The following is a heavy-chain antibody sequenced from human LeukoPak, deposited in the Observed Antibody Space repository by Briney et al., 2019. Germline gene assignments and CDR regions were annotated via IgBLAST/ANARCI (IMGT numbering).Heavy chain of an antibody. CDR2: IRSKGYGGTA. D-gene: IGHD3-22*01. J-gene: IGHJ4*02. CDR1: GFTFCDYA. V-gene: IGHV3-49*04. Sequence: GGSLRLSCTVSGFTFCDYAMSWVRQAPGKGLEWVGFIRSKGYGGTAEYAASVKGRFTVSRDDSKSVAYLQMDSLKTDDTAVYYCTRTLISTYYYDSSGFFDYWGQGTLVTVSS. CDR3: TRTLISTYYYDSSGFFDY.